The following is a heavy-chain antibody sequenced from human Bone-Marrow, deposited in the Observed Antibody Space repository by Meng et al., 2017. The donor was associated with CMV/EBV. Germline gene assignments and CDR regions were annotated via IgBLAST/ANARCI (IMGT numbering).Heavy chain of an antibody. Sequence: SVKVSCKASGGTLSSYAISWVRQAPGQGLEWMGGIIPIFGTANYAQKFQGRVTITMDESTSTAYMELSSLRSEDTAVYYCARVCWGYSNYMGEGGYFDYWGQGTLVTVSS. CDR3: ARVCWGYSNYMGEGGYFDY. J-gene: IGHJ4*03. V-gene: IGHV1-69*05. CDR1: GGTLSSYA. CDR2: IIPIFGTA. D-gene: IGHD4-11*01.